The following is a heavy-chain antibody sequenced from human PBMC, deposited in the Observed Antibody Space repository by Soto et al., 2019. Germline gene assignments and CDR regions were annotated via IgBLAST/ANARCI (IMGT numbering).Heavy chain of an antibody. CDR2: IYYSGST. CDR3: ARVVEMATISH. Sequence: SETLSLTCTVSGGSISSYYWSWIRQPPGKGLEWIGYIYYSGSTNYNPSLKSRVTISVDTSRNQFSLKLSSVTAADTAVYYCARVVEMATISHWGQGTLVTVSS. D-gene: IGHD5-12*01. CDR1: GGSISSYY. J-gene: IGHJ4*02. V-gene: IGHV4-59*01.